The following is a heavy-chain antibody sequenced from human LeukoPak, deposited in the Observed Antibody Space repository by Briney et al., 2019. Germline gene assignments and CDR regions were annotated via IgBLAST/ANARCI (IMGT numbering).Heavy chain of an antibody. J-gene: IGHJ4*02. Sequence: ASVKVSCKASGYTFTSYGISWVRQAPGQGLEWMGWISAYNGNTNSAQRLQGRVTMTTDTSTSTAYMELRSLRSDDTAVYYCAKDRLIAAAGPFDYWGQGTLVTVSS. CDR1: GYTFTSYG. D-gene: IGHD6-13*01. CDR2: ISAYNGNT. V-gene: IGHV1-18*01. CDR3: AKDRLIAAAGPFDY.